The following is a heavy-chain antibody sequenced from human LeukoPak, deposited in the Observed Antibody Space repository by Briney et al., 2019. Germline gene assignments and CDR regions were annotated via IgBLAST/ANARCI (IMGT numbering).Heavy chain of an antibody. V-gene: IGHV1-18*01. D-gene: IGHD3-22*01. CDR1: GYTFTSYG. Sequence: ASVKVSCKASGYTFTSYGISWVRQAPGQGLEWMGWISAYNGNTNYAQKLQGRVTMTTDTSTSTAYMELRSLRSEDTAVYYCARELRGYYDSSGYFDYWGQGTLITVSS. CDR3: ARELRGYYDSSGYFDY. J-gene: IGHJ4*02. CDR2: ISAYNGNT.